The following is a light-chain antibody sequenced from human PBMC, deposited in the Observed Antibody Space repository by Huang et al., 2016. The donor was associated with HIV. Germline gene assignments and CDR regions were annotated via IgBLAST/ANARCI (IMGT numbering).Light chain of an antibody. CDR1: QGVSSY. V-gene: IGKV1-12*01. CDR3: QQATRIPLT. J-gene: IGKJ4*01. CDR2: AAS. Sequence: DIQMTQSPTSVSASVGDRVTITCRASQGVSSYLAWYQQRPGKVPNLLIYAASTLQTGVPSRFSGNGSDTDFTLTISSLQAEDFATYYCQQATRIPLTCGGGTKVEMK.